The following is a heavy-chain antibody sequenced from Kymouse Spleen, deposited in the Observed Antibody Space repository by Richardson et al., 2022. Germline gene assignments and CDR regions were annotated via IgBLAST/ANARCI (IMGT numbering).Heavy chain of an antibody. V-gene: IGHV3-15*01. CDR1: GFTFSNAW. CDR3: TRTRLAYYGMDV. CDR2: IKSKTDGGTT. J-gene: IGHJ6*02. Sequence: EVQLVESGGGLVKPGGSLRLSCAASGFTFSNAWMSWVRQAPGKGLEWVGRIKSKTDGGTTDYAAPVKGRFTISRDDSKNTLYLQMNSLKTEDTAVYYCTRTRLAYYGMDVWGQGTTVTVSS. D-gene: IGHD4-11,IGHD1-1*01,IGHD1-20*01.